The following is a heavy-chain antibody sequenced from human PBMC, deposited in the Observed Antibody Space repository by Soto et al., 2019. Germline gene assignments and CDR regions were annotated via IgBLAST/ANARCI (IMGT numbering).Heavy chain of an antibody. J-gene: IGHJ4*02. Sequence: VQLVESGGGVVQPGRSLRLSCAASGFTFSSYGMHWVRQAPGKGLEWVAVISYDGSNKYYADSVKGRFTISRDNSKNTLYLQMNSLRAEDTAVYYCANFFHQVGYWGQGTLVTVSS. D-gene: IGHD1-26*01. CDR1: GFTFSSYG. CDR2: ISYDGSNK. V-gene: IGHV3-30*18. CDR3: ANFFHQVGY.